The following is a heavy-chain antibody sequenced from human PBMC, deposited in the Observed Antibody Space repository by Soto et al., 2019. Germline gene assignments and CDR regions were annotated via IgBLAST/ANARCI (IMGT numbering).Heavy chain of an antibody. CDR1: GFTVSNNY. Sequence: EVQLVESGGGLIQPGGSLRLSCAVSGFTVSNNYMSWVRQAPGKGLEGVSVIYSGGYTAYGDSVKGRFTISRDNSKNTIILQMNTGGAADPAVYYWAPRPGGGGYWGQGTLVTVSS. D-gene: IGHD3-10*01. CDR3: APRPGGGGY. CDR2: IYSGGYT. J-gene: IGHJ4*02. V-gene: IGHV3-53*01.